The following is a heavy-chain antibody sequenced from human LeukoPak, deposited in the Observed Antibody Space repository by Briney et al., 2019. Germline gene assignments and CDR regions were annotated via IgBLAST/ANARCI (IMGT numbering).Heavy chain of an antibody. CDR2: INSDGSST. CDR3: ARGSSAGTGYYYYGMDV. J-gene: IGHJ6*02. CDR1: GFTFSSYW. Sequence: PGGSLRLSCAASGFTFSSYWMHWVRQAPGKGLVWVSRINSDGSSTSYADSVKGRFTISRDNAKNTLYLQVNSLRAEDTAVYYCARGSSAGTGYYYYGMDVWGQGTTVTVSS. V-gene: IGHV3-74*01. D-gene: IGHD6-19*01.